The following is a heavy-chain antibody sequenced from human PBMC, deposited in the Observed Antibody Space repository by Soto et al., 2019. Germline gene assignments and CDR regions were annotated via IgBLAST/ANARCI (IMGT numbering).Heavy chain of an antibody. Sequence: QVQLVESGGGVVQPGRSLRLSCAASGFTFSSYGMHWVRQAPGKGLEWVAVIWYDGSNKYYADSVKGRFTISRDNSKNTLYMQMKSLRAEDTAGYYCARDGLSSSWYWYYDCGMDVWGQGTTVTVSS. V-gene: IGHV3-33*01. J-gene: IGHJ6*02. CDR1: GFTFSSYG. CDR3: ARDGLSSSWYWYYDCGMDV. CDR2: IWYDGSNK. D-gene: IGHD6-13*01.